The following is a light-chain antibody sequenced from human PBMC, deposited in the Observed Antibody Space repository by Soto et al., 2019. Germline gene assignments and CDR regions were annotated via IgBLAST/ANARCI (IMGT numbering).Light chain of an antibody. CDR2: GAS. J-gene: IGKJ1*01. CDR3: QQYNNWPPVT. V-gene: IGKV3-15*01. Sequence: EIVMTQSPATLSVSPGERATLSCRASQSVSTDLAWYQQKPGQAPRLLIYGASTRATGIPARFSGSGSGTEFTLTIASLQSEDFAVYYCQQYNNWPPVTFGQGTKVDIK. CDR1: QSVSTD.